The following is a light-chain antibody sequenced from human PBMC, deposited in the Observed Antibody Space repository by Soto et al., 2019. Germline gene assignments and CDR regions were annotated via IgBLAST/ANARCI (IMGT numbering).Light chain of an antibody. Sequence: DIQMTQSPSSLSASVGDRXTXTXQASQDISNYLNWYQQKPGKAPKLLIYDASNLETGVPSRFSGSGSGTDFTFTISSLQPEXXXXXXXXXXXXXPPYTFGQGTKLEIK. V-gene: IGKV1-33*01. J-gene: IGKJ2*01. CDR3: XXXXXXPPYT. CDR2: DAS. CDR1: QDISNY.